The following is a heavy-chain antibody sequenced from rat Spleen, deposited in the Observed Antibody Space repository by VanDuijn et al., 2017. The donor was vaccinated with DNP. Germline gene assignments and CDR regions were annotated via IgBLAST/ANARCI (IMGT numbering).Heavy chain of an antibody. CDR3: ARYSLIKRMWDY. V-gene: IGHV3-1*01. Sequence: EVQLQESGPGLVKPSQSLSLTCSVTGYSITSHYWGWIRQFPENKMEWVGHISYSGSTSHNPSLKSRISITRDTSKNQFFLHLNSVTTEDTATYYCARYSLIKRMWDYWGQGVTVTVSS. CDR1: GYSITSHY. CDR2: ISYSGST. J-gene: IGHJ2*01. D-gene: IGHD1-6*01.